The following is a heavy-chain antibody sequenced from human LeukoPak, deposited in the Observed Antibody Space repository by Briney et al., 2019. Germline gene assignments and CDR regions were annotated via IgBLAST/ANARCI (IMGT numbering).Heavy chain of an antibody. Sequence: PGRSLRLSCAASGFTFSSYGMHWVRQAPGKGLEWVALIWYDGTNKYYADSVKGRFTISSDNSKNTMYLQMNSLRVEDTAVYFCARGDRFCSGGSCYPLDYWGQGTLVTVSS. CDR3: ARGDRFCSGGSCYPLDY. CDR1: GFTFSSYG. J-gene: IGHJ4*02. V-gene: IGHV3-33*01. CDR2: IWYDGTNK. D-gene: IGHD2-15*01.